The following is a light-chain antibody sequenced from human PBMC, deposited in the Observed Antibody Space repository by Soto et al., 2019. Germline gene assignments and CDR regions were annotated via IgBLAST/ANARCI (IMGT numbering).Light chain of an antibody. J-gene: IGLJ1*01. V-gene: IGLV2-11*01. CDR1: SSDVGVYNY. CDR2: DVS. CDR3: QSYDSSLGGNYV. Sequence: QSVLTQPRSVSGSPGQSVTISCTGTSSDVGVYNYVSWYQQYPGKAPKIMIYDVSKRPSGVPDRFSGSKSDNTASLTISGLQAEDEADYYCQSYDSSLGGNYVFGTGTKVTVL.